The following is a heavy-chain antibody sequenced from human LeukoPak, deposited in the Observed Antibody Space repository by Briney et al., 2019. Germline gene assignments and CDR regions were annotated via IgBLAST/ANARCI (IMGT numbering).Heavy chain of an antibody. Sequence: GGSLRLSCAASGISFRNYAMSWVRQAPARGPEWVSSLRGNDETFYADSVKGRFTLSRDDSRDTVYLQLNNLRVEDTAIYYCARASWVSDPDAVRWGQGTQVTVSS. CDR1: GISFRNYA. D-gene: IGHD3-10*01. V-gene: IGHV3-23*01. CDR2: LRGNDET. CDR3: ARASWVSDPDAVR. J-gene: IGHJ4*02.